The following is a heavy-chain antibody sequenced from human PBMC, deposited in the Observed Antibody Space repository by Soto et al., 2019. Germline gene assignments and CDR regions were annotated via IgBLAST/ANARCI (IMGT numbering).Heavy chain of an antibody. Sequence: EVQLLESGGGWVQPGGYLRLSCTASGFSFSTYGMNWVRQAPGKGLEWVATISGSGGSTHYADSVKGLFTISRDNSKNTLSLQMNTVRAEDTAVYYCSKDYTYEIADYKRFDYRGPGTLVTVSS. D-gene: IGHD3-10*01. V-gene: IGHV3-23*01. J-gene: IGHJ4*02. CDR1: GFSFSTYG. CDR2: ISGSGGST. CDR3: SKDYTYEIADYKRFDY.